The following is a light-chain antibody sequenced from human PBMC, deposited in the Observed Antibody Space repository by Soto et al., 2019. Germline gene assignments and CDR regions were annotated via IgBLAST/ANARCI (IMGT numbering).Light chain of an antibody. V-gene: IGKV3-20*01. CDR3: QQYGSSPPYT. CDR2: GAS. Sequence: EVVLTQSPGTLSLSPGERATLSCTTSKSVSSSYLAWYQQKPGQAPRLLIYGASSRATGISDRFSGSGSGTDFTLTISRLEPEDFAVYYCQQYGSSPPYTFGQGTKLEIK. J-gene: IGKJ2*01. CDR1: KSVSSSY.